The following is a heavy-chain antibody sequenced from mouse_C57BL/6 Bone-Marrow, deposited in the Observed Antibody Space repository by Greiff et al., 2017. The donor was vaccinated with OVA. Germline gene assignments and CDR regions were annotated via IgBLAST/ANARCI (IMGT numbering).Heavy chain of an antibody. V-gene: IGHV1-81*01. CDR3: YYGSSYAAWFAY. D-gene: IGHD1-1*01. CDR1: GYTFTSYG. CDR2: IYPRSGNT. J-gene: IGHJ3*01. Sequence: VQRVESGAELARPGASVKLSCKASGYTFTSYGISWVKQRTGQGLEWIGEIYPRSGNTYYNEKFKGKATLTADKSSSTAYMELRSLTSEDSAVYFCYYGSSYAAWFAYWGQGTLVTVSA.